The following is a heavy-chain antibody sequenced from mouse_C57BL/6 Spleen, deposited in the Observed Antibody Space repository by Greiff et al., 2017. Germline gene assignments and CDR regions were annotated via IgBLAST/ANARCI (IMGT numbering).Heavy chain of an antibody. J-gene: IGHJ1*03. D-gene: IGHD4-1*01. CDR3: ARGDWERGYWYFDV. Sequence: VQLQQPGAELVKPGASVKLSCKASGYTFTSYWMHWVKQRPGRGLEWIGRIDPNSGGTKYNEKFKSKATLTVDKPSSTAYMQLSSLTSEDAAGYYGARGDWERGYWYFDVWGTGTTVTVSS. V-gene: IGHV1-72*01. CDR2: IDPNSGGT. CDR1: GYTFTSYW.